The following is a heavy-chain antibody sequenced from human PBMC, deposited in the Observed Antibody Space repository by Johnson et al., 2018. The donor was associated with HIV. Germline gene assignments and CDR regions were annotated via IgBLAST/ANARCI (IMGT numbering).Heavy chain of an antibody. D-gene: IGHD6-6*01. CDR3: ARGWESSSSAFDI. CDR1: GFNFSSHA. CDR2: ISGSGASR. J-gene: IGHJ3*02. Sequence: VQLAESGGGLVQPWGSLRLSCAASGFNFSSHAMSWVRQAPGKGLEWVSGISGSGASRYHADSVRGRFTISRDNAKNSLYLQMNSLSAEDTAVYYCARGWESSSSAFDIWGQGTMVTVSS. V-gene: IGHV3-23*04.